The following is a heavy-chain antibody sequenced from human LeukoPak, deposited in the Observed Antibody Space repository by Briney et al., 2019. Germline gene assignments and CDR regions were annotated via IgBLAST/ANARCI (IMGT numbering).Heavy chain of an antibody. CDR3: ARGRNVAFDI. V-gene: IGHV4-30-4*07. CDR2: IYYNGVT. Sequence: PSETLSLTCGVSGASISSGGSTWNWNWIRQPPGKGPEWIGSIYYNGVTYYKPSLKSRVTISVDTSKNQFSLKLNSVTAADTAVYYCARGRNVAFDIWGQGTMVTVSS. CDR1: GASISSGGST. D-gene: IGHD2-21*01. J-gene: IGHJ3*02.